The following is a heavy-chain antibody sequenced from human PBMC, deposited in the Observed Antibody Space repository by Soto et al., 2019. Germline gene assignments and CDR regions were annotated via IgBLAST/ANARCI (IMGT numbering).Heavy chain of an antibody. J-gene: IGHJ4*02. CDR1: GFTFSSYA. CDR2: ISGSGGST. Sequence: QPGGSLRLSCAASGFTFSSYAMSWVRQAPGKGLEWVSAISGSGGSTYYADSVKGRFTISRDNSKNTLYLQMNSLRAEDTAVYYCAKEGRLDDFWSGYRSDYWGQGTLVTVSS. V-gene: IGHV3-23*01. D-gene: IGHD3-3*01. CDR3: AKEGRLDDFWSGYRSDY.